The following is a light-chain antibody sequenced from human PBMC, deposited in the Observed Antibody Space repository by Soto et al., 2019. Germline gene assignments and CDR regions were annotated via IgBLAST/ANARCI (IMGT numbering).Light chain of an antibody. CDR3: QQYGSSGT. J-gene: IGKJ1*01. Sequence: EVVLTQSPGTLSLSPGERGTLSCRASQAVSTYLAWYQQKPGQAPRLLIYGASTRAPGILDRFSGSGSGSDFTLTISRLEPEDFAVYYCQQYGSSGTFGQGTKVDI. CDR1: QAVSTY. CDR2: GAS. V-gene: IGKV3-20*01.